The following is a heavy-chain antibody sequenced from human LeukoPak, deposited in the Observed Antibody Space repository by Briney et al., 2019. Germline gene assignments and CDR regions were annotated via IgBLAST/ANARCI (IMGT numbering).Heavy chain of an antibody. D-gene: IGHD6-13*01. J-gene: IGHJ4*02. CDR1: GGSISSSSYY. V-gene: IGHV4-39*07. CDR3: ARDKGSSSWYGVDY. Sequence: SETLSLTCTVSGGSISSSSYYWGWIRQPPGKGLEWIGSIYYSGSTYYNPSLKSRVTISVDTSKNQFSLKLSSVTAADTAVYYCARDKGSSSWYGVDYWGQGTLVTVSS. CDR2: IYYSGST.